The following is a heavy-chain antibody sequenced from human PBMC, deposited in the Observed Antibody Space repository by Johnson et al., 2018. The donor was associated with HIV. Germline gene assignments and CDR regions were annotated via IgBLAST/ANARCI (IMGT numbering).Heavy chain of an antibody. CDR2: ISGGRT. J-gene: IGHJ3*02. CDR1: GFTFGRFA. V-gene: IGHV3-23*04. CDR3: AKDLFGGGMVVGALDI. D-gene: IGHD3-10*02. Sequence: VQLVESGGGLVKPGGSLTLSCAASGFTFGRFAMHWVRQAPGKGLEWVSSISGGRTYYGDSVKGRFTISRDNSKNTLYLQMKSLRAEDTAVYYCAKDLFGGGMVVGALDIWGQGEMVTVSS.